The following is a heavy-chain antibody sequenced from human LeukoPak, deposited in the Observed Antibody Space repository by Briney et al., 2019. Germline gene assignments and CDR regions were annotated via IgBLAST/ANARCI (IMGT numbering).Heavy chain of an antibody. V-gene: IGHV4-4*09. CDR2: IYTSGST. D-gene: IGHD1-26*01. Sequence: SETLSLTCTVSGGSISSYYWSWIRQPPGKGLEWIGYIYTSGSTNYNPSLKSRVSMSVDTSKNQFSLKLSSVTAADTAVFYCARENSGSHREFDYWGQGTLVTVSS. J-gene: IGHJ4*02. CDR3: ARENSGSHREFDY. CDR1: GGSISSYY.